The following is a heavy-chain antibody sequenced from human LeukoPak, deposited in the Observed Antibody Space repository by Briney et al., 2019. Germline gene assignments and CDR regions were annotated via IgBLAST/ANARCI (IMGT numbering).Heavy chain of an antibody. CDR1: GFTFSSYS. CDR2: ISSSSSYI. J-gene: IGHJ4*02. V-gene: IGHV3-21*01. D-gene: IGHD3-16*02. Sequence: PGGSLRLFCAASGFTFSSYSMNWVRQAPGKGLEWVSSISSSSSYIYYADSVKGRFTISRDNAKNSLYLQMNSLRAEDTAVYYCARNVWGSYPYYFDYWGQGTLVTVSS. CDR3: ARNVWGSYPYYFDY.